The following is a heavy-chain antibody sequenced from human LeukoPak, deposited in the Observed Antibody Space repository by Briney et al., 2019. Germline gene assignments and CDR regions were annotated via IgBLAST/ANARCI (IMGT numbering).Heavy chain of an antibody. Sequence: SETLSLTCTVSGGSISSYYWSWIRQPPGKGLEWIGYIYYSGSTNYNPSLKSRVTISVDTSKNQFSLKLSSVTAADTAVYYCARGLAVAGKYFDYWGQGTLVTVSS. D-gene: IGHD6-19*01. CDR1: GGSISSYY. J-gene: IGHJ4*02. CDR3: ARGLAVAGKYFDY. V-gene: IGHV4-59*08. CDR2: IYYSGST.